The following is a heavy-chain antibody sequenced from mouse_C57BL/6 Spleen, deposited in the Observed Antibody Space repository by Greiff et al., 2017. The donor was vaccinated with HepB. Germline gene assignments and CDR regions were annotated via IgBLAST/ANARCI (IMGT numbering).Heavy chain of an antibody. J-gene: IGHJ3*01. D-gene: IGHD1-1*02. V-gene: IGHV3-6*01. CDR3: ARSLPYGGFAY. CDR2: ISYDGSN. CDR1: GYSITSGYY. Sequence: EVQRVESGPGLVKPSQSLSLTCSVTGYSITSGYYWNWIRQFPGNKLEWMGYISYDGSNNYNPSLKNRISITRDTSKNQFFLKLNSVTTEDTATYYCARSLPYGGFAYWGQGTLVTVSA.